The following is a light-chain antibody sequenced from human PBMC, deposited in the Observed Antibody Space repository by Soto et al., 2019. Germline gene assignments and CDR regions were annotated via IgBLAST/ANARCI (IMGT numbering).Light chain of an antibody. CDR3: GSSTDTDTLVI. Sequence: QSVLTQPASVSGSPGQSITISCTGTTSDVGRYKFVSWYQHHPGKAPKLLIFEVTNRPSGVSNRFSGSKSGNTASLTISGLQTEDEATYYCGSSTDTDTLVIFGGGTK. J-gene: IGLJ2*01. CDR2: EVT. CDR1: TSDVGRYKF. V-gene: IGLV2-14*01.